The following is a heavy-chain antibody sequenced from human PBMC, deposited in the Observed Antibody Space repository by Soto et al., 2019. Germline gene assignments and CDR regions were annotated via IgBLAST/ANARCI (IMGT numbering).Heavy chain of an antibody. CDR2: ISSSSYI. J-gene: IGHJ4*02. V-gene: IGHV3-21*01. Sequence: GSLRLSCAASGFTFSSYSMNWVRQAPGKGLEWVSSISSSSYIYYADSVKGRFTISRDNAKNSLYLQMNSLRAEDTAVYYCARVRELWFPNFDYWGQGTLVTVSS. CDR1: GFTFSSYS. D-gene: IGHD5-18*01. CDR3: ARVRELWFPNFDY.